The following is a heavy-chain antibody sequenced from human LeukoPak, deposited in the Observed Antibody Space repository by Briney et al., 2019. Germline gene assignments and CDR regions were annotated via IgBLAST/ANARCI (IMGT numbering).Heavy chain of an antibody. J-gene: IGHJ4*02. CDR1: GDTFSAFG. D-gene: IGHD2-21*01. Sequence: SVKVSCKASGDTFSAFGVSWVRQAPGQGLEWMGRIIPVLDTTTSAQRFQGRVTITADKSTNIVYMELRSLRTDDTAVYYCARDVAAKGALDSWGQGTLVTVSS. CDR2: IIPVLDTT. CDR3: ARDVAAKGALDS. V-gene: IGHV1-69*04.